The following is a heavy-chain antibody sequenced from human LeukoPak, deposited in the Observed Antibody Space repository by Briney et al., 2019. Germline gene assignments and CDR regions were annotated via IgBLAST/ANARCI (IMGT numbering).Heavy chain of an antibody. V-gene: IGHV4-39*07. CDR3: ARGGWYEDY. Sequence: SETLSLTCTVSGGSISSSSYYWGWIRQPPGKGLEWIGNIFYSGNTNYNPSLKSRITISGDTSKNQFSLKVSSVTAADTAVYYCARGGWYEDYWGQGTLVTVSS. J-gene: IGHJ4*02. D-gene: IGHD6-19*01. CDR1: GGSISSSSYY. CDR2: IFYSGNT.